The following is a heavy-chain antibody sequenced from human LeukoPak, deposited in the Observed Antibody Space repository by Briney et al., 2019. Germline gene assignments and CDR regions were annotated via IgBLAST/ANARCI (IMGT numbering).Heavy chain of an antibody. Sequence: GGSLRLSCSVSGFTFSSYSMNWVRQAPGKGLQWVSSISGGGSYIFYADSVEGRFSVSRDNAKNSVFLQMNSLRAEDTAVYYCSRGLGDYDAFDVWGHGTRVTVAS. CDR1: GFTFSSYS. CDR3: SRGLGDYDAFDV. CDR2: ISGGGSYI. V-gene: IGHV3-21*01. D-gene: IGHD4-17*01. J-gene: IGHJ3*01.